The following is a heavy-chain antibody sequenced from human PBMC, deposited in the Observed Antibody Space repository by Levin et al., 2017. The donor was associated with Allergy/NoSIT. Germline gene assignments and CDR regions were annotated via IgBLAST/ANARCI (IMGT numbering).Heavy chain of an antibody. J-gene: IGHJ4*02. Sequence: GGSLRLSCAASEFTFSNHAMHWVRQAPGKGLEWVAGISYEGTQENYADSVKGRFTISRDNSKNMVFLQMNSLRGDDTAVYFCARESTNYYASFDSWGQGTLVTVSS. CDR2: ISYEGTQE. CDR1: EFTFSNHA. CDR3: ARESTNYYASFDS. V-gene: IGHV3-30*04. D-gene: IGHD2-2*01.